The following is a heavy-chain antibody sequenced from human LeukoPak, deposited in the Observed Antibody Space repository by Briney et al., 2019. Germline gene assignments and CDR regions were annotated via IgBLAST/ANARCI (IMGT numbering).Heavy chain of an antibody. Sequence: SETLSLTCTVSGGSISSSSYYWGWIRQPPGKGLEWIGSIYYSGSTYYNPSLKSRVTISVDTSKNQVSLKLSSVTAADTAVYYCARGGDGDYHDAFDIWGQGTMVTVSS. CDR2: IYYSGST. V-gene: IGHV4-39*07. J-gene: IGHJ3*02. CDR1: GGSISSSSYY. D-gene: IGHD4-17*01. CDR3: ARGGDGDYHDAFDI.